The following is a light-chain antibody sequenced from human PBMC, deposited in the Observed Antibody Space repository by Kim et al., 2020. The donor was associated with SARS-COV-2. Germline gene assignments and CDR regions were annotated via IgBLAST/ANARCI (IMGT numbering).Light chain of an antibody. J-gene: IGLJ2*01. V-gene: IGLV2-23*02. Sequence: QSLTTSCTGTSSDVGGYNLVAWYQQHPGKAPKLMIYEVSKRPSGVSNRFSGSKSGNTASLTISGLQAEDEADYYCCSYGGRTIYVVFGGGTQLTVL. CDR2: EVS. CDR1: SSDVGGYNL. CDR3: CSYGGRTIYVV.